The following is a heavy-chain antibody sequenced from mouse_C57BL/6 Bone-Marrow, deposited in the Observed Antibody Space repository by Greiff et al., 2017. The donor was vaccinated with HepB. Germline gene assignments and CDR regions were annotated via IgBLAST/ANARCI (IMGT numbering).Heavy chain of an antibody. CDR2: IDPANGNT. Sequence: VQLQQSVAELVRPGASVKLSCTASGFNIKNTYMHWVKQRPEQGLEWIGRIDPANGNTKYAPKFQGKATITADTSSNTASLQLSSLTSEDTAIYYCARWGYYGGSYEDYFDYWGQGTTLTVSS. V-gene: IGHV14-3*01. D-gene: IGHD1-1*01. CDR3: ARWGYYGGSYEDYFDY. J-gene: IGHJ2*01. CDR1: GFNIKNTY.